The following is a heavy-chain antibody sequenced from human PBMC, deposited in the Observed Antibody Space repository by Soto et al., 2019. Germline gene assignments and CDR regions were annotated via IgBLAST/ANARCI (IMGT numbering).Heavy chain of an antibody. D-gene: IGHD6-13*01. CDR2: IRSKSYGGTT. CDR1: GFTFGGYG. J-gene: IGHJ6*02. V-gene: IGHV3-49*04. Sequence: PGGSLRLSCTGSGFTFGGYGMTWVRQAPGEGLEWVGFIRSKSYGGTTEYAASVRGRLTIARDYSKIISYLQMNRLTSEDNGVYYCARSPGYSKGRGRGTYYYRGMDVWGQGTTVTVSS. CDR3: ARSPGYSKGRGRGTYYYRGMDV.